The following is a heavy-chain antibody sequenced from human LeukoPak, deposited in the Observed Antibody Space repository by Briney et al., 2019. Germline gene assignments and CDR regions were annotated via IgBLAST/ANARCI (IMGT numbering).Heavy chain of an antibody. Sequence: PGGSLRLSCAASGFTFSSYAMSWVRQAPGKGPEWVSAISASGGSTYYADSVKGRFTISRDISKNTLYLQMNSLRVEDTAVYYCAKDGGNYYDSSSYFPGWGQGTLVTVSS. V-gene: IGHV3-23*01. CDR2: ISASGGST. CDR3: AKDGGNYYDSSSYFPG. J-gene: IGHJ4*02. D-gene: IGHD3-22*01. CDR1: GFTFSSYA.